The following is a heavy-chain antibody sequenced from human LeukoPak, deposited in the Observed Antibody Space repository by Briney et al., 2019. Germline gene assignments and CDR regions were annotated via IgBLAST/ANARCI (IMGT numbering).Heavy chain of an antibody. CDR3: ARDHVGGFDP. J-gene: IGHJ5*02. CDR1: GNSISSTSYY. D-gene: IGHD3-3*01. V-gene: IGHV4-39*07. CDR2: IYHSGST. Sequence: SETLSLTCTVSGNSISSTSYYWGWIRQSPGKGLEWIGSIYHSGSTYYNPSLESRVTISVDASKNQFSLMLTSVTAADTAVYYCARDHVGGFDPWGQGTLVTVSS.